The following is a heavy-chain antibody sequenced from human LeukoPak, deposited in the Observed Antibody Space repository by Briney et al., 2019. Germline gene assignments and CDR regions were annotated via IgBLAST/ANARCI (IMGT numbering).Heavy chain of an antibody. J-gene: IGHJ4*02. V-gene: IGHV4-59*01. CDR3: ARDRYSYGY. Sequence: PSETLSLTCTVSGGSISSYYWIWLRQPPRKGLEWVGFIYYSGSTNYSPSLKSRVNISVDTSKNQYSLKLRSVTAADTAVYYCARDRYSYGYWGQGTLVTVSA. D-gene: IGHD5-18*01. CDR1: GGSISSYY. CDR2: IYYSGST.